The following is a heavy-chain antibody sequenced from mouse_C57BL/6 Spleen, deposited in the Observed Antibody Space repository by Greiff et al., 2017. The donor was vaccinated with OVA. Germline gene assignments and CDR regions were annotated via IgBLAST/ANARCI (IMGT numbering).Heavy chain of an antibody. V-gene: IGHV3-6*01. J-gene: IGHJ1*03. CDR1: GYSITSGYY. Sequence: EVKLMESGPGLVKPSQSLSLTCSVTGYSITSGYYWYWIRQFPGNKLEWMGYISYGGSNNYNPYLKNRISITRDTSKNQFVLKLKSVTTEDAATDYCARYYYGSSYWYFDVWGTGTTVTVSS. CDR3: ARYYYGSSYWYFDV. D-gene: IGHD1-1*01. CDR2: ISYGGSN.